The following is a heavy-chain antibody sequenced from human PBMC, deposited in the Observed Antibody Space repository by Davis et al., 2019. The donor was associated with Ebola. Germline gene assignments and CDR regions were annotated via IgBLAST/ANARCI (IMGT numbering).Heavy chain of an antibody. V-gene: IGHV3-21*01. D-gene: IGHD2-15*01. CDR2: ISSSSSYI. J-gene: IGHJ4*02. CDR1: GYTFSSYS. Sequence: GGSLRLSCAGSGYTFSSYSMKWVWQARGKGLEWVTSISSSSSYIYYADSVKGRFTISRDNAKNSLYLQMNSLRAEDTAVYYCARVRWPIKTLDYWGQGTLVTVSS. CDR3: ARVRWPIKTLDY.